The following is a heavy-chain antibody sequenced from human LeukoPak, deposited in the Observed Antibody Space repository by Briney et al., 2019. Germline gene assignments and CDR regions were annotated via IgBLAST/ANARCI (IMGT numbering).Heavy chain of an antibody. V-gene: IGHV1-18*01. CDR2: ISAYNGNT. CDR1: GYTFTSYG. D-gene: IGHD3-22*01. J-gene: IGHJ3*02. CDR3: AGGIVTDYYDSSGYRAFDI. Sequence: ASVKVSCKASGYTFTSYGISWVRQAPGQGLEWMGWISAYNGNTNYAQKLQGRVTMTTDTSTSTAYMELRSLRSDDTAVYYCAGGIVTDYYDSSGYRAFDIWGQGTMVTVSS.